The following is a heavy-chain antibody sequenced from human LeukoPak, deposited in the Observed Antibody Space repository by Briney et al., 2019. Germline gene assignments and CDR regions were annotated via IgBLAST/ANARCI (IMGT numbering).Heavy chain of an antibody. CDR3: AREGGFYRPLDY. CDR1: GGSISSYY. V-gene: IGHV4-59*12. Sequence: TSETLSLTWTVSGGSISSYYWSWIRQPPGKGLEWIGYVYSSGSTNYNPSVKSRVTISVDTSKNQFSLKLTSVTAADTAVYYCAREGGFYRPLDYSGQGTLVTVSS. J-gene: IGHJ4*02. D-gene: IGHD3-3*01. CDR2: VYSSGST.